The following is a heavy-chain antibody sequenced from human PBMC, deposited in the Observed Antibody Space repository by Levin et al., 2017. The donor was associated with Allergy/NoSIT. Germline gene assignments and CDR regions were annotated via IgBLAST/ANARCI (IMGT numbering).Heavy chain of an antibody. CDR3: ARDSREYGSDYYAGPDGFDI. D-gene: IGHD6-25*01. CDR1: GFTVSRSY. Sequence: PGGSLRLSCAASGFTVSRSYMSWVRQAPGKGLEWLSVIYSGGTTYYADAVKGRFTISRDNSKNTLYLQMNSLTAEDTAVYYCARDSREYGSDYYAGPDGFDIWGQGTMVTVSS. V-gene: IGHV3-53*01. J-gene: IGHJ3*02. CDR2: IYSGGTT.